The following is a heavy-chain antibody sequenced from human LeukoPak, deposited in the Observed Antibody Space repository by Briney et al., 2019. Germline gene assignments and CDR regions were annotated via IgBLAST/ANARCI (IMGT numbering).Heavy chain of an antibody. V-gene: IGHV3-30*19. D-gene: IGHD3-22*01. CDR1: GFTFSSYG. J-gene: IGHJ4*02. CDR2: ISYDGSNK. Sequence: GRSLRLSCAASGFTFSSYGMPWVRQAPGKGLEWVAVISYDGSNKYYADSVKGRFTISRDNSKNTLYLQMNSLRAEDTAVYYCARIYDSSGYYIVGGIDYWGQGTLVTVSS. CDR3: ARIYDSSGYYIVGGIDY.